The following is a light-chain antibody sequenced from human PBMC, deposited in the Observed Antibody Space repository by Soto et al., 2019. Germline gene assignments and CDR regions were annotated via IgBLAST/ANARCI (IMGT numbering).Light chain of an antibody. CDR1: TSNIGTNY. Sequence: QSVLTQPPSASGTPGQRVTVSCSGSTSNIGTNYVYWYQQLPGTAPKLLIFRNNQRASGVPDRFSGSKSGTSASLAISGLRSADEAEYYCGTWDDSLGGRGVLVGGTKVTVL. J-gene: IGLJ2*01. CDR3: GTWDDSLGGRGV. CDR2: RNN. V-gene: IGLV1-47*01.